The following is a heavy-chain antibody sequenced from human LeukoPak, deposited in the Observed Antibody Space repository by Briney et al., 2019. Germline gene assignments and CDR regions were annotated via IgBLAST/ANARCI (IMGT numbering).Heavy chain of an antibody. CDR1: GYTLTELS. Sequence: GASVKVSCKVSGYTLTELSMHWVRQAPGKGLEWMGGFDPEDGETIYAQKFQGRVTMTEDTSTDTAYMELSSLRSEDTVVYYCATSPYYYDSSGTHQYFDYWGQGTLVTVSS. V-gene: IGHV1-24*01. J-gene: IGHJ4*02. CDR3: ATSPYYYDSSGTHQYFDY. D-gene: IGHD3-22*01. CDR2: FDPEDGET.